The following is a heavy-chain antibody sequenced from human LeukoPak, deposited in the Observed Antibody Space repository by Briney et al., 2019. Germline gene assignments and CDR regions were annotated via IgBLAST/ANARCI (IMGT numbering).Heavy chain of an antibody. V-gene: IGHV3-21*04. D-gene: IGHD6-19*01. Sequence: GGSLRLSCAASGFTFSSYSMNWVRQAPGKGLEWVSPISSSSSYIYYADSVKGRFTISRDNSKNTLYLQMNSLRAEDTAVYYCAREAYSSSGRVDYWGQGTLVTVSS. CDR3: AREAYSSSGRVDY. CDR1: GFTFSSYS. J-gene: IGHJ4*02. CDR2: ISSSSSYI.